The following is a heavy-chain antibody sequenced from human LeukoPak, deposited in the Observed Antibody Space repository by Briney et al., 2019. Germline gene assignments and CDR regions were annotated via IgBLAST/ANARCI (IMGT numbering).Heavy chain of an antibody. CDR3: AREDYSSGGMDV. V-gene: IGHV1-18*04. J-gene: IGHJ6*03. CDR2: ISGNSANT. Sequence: GASVKVSCKASGYTFTGYYMHWVRQAPGQGLEWMGWISGNSANTNYAQKLQGRVTMTTDTSTSTAYMELWSLRSDDTAVYYCAREDYSSGGMDVWGKGTTVTISS. CDR1: GYTFTGYY. D-gene: IGHD3-10*01.